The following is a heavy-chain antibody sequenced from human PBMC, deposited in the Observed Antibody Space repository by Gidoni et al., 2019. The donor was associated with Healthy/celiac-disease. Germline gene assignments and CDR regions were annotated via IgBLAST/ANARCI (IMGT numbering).Heavy chain of an antibody. CDR3: AHQSSSFHSPTFFDY. V-gene: IGHV2-5*02. CDR1: GFSLSTRGVG. D-gene: IGHD6-13*01. CDR2: IYWDDDK. Sequence: QITLKESGPTLVKPTQARTLTCTVSGFSLSTRGVGVGWIRQPPGNALEWLALIYWDDDKSYSPSLTRRLHITKDTSKKQVVLTMTNMDPVDTATYYCAHQSSSFHSPTFFDYWGQGTLVTVSS. J-gene: IGHJ4*02.